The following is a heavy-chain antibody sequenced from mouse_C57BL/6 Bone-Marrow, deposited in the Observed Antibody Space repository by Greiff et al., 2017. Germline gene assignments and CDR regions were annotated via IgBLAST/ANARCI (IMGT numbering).Heavy chain of an antibody. V-gene: IGHV1-64*01. CDR1: GYTFTSYW. J-gene: IGHJ2*01. CDR2: IHPNSGST. CDR3: ASHYYGCSYY. Sequence: QVQLQQPGAELVKPGASVKLSCKASGYTFTSYWMHWVKQRPGQGLEWIGMIHPNSGSTNYNEKFKSKDTLTVDKSSSTAYMQLSSLTSEDSAVYYCASHYYGCSYYWGQGTTLTVAS. D-gene: IGHD1-1*01.